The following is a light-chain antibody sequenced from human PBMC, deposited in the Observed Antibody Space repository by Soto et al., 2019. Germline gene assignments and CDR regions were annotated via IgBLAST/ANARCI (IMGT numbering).Light chain of an antibody. J-gene: IGLJ2*01. CDR1: SSDVGDSNY. CDR2: DVN. CDR3: SSKKGSTSVI. Sequence: QSALTQPASVSGSPGQSITISCTGSSSDVGDSNYVSWYQQHPGKVPKLMIYDVNNRPSGVSTRFSGSKSGNTASLTISGLQADDEAHYYCSSKKGSTSVIFGGGTKVTVL. V-gene: IGLV2-14*03.